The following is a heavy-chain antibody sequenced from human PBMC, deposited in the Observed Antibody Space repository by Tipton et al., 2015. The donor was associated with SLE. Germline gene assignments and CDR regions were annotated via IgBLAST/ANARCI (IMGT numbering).Heavy chain of an antibody. V-gene: IGHV4-59*08. J-gene: IGHJ5*01. CDR2: IYYSGST. CDR3: ARGTWFGDLRYNWVDS. Sequence: TLSLTCTVSGGSISSYYWSWIRQPPGKGLEWIGYIYYSGSTNYNPSLKSRVTISVDTSKNQFSLRLTSVTAADTAIYYCARGTWFGDLRYNWVDSWGQGTLVTVSS. D-gene: IGHD3-10*01. CDR1: GGSISSYY.